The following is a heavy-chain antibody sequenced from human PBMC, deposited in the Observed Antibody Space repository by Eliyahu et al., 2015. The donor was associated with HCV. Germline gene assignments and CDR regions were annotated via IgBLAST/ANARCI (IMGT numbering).Heavy chain of an antibody. D-gene: IGHD4-23*01. CDR3: AYGGSSALGASHYYGMDA. CDR2: INPNXGVT. V-gene: IGHV1-2*02. Sequence: QVQLVQSGAEVKKPGASVIVSCKASGYTFTDYYIHWVRQAPGQGLEWMGWINPNXGVTNYAPKFQGRVTMTRDTSITTAYMEVRSLKSDDTAVYFCAYGGSSALGASHYYGMDAWGQGTAVTVSS. J-gene: IGHJ6*02. CDR1: GYTFTDYY.